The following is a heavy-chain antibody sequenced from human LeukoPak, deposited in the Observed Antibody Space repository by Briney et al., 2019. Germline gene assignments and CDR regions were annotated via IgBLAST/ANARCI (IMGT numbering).Heavy chain of an antibody. V-gene: IGHV1-46*01. D-gene: IGHD5-12*01. CDR3: ASGVDQWAFDI. CDR2: INPSGGST. J-gene: IGHJ3*02. CDR1: GYTFTGYY. Sequence: ASVKVSCKASGYTFTGYYMHWVRQAPGQGLEWMGWINPSGGSTSYAQKFQGRVTMTRDTSTSTVYMELSSLRSEDTAVYYCASGVDQWAFDIWGQGTMVTVSS.